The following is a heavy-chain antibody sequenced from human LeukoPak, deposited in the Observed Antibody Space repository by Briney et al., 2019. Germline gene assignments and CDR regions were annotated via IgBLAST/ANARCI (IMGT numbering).Heavy chain of an antibody. CDR3: ANIVVVAVTATSG. J-gene: IGHJ4*02. V-gene: IGHV3-23*01. D-gene: IGHD2-15*01. CDR2: ISGSGGST. Sequence: PGGSLRLSCAASGFTFSSYALSWVRQAPGRGLEWVSAISGSGGSTYYADSVKGRFTISRDNSKNTLYLQMNSLRAEDTAVYYCANIVVVAVTATSGWGQGTLVTVSS. CDR1: GFTFSSYA.